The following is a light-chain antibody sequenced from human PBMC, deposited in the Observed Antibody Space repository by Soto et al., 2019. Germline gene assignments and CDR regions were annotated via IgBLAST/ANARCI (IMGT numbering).Light chain of an antibody. CDR3: QQSYRTPWT. J-gene: IGKJ1*01. V-gene: IGKV1-39*01. CDR2: AAS. CDR1: QYINNF. Sequence: DIQMTQSPSSLSASVGDRVTITCRASQYINNFLNWYQEKPGKAPQLLIYAASTLQSGVPSRFSGSESGTDFTLTISSLQPEDFATYYCQQSYRTPWTFGQGTKVEIK.